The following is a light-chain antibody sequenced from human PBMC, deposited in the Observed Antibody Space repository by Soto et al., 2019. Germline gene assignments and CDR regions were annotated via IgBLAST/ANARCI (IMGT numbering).Light chain of an antibody. Sequence: IVMTQSPATLSVSPGEGATVSCRASQSVSSNLAWYQQKPGQAPRLLIYGASTRATGIPARFSGSGSGTEFTLTISSLQPDDFATYYCQQYNSYPYTFGQGTRLEI. CDR3: QQYNSYPYT. CDR2: GAS. V-gene: IGKV3-15*01. CDR1: QSVSSN. J-gene: IGKJ5*01.